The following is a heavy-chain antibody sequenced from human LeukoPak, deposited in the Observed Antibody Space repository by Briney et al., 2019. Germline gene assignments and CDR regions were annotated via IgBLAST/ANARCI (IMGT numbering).Heavy chain of an antibody. J-gene: IGHJ4*02. V-gene: IGHV3-48*03. D-gene: IGHD6-19*01. CDR3: ARDAGGHYRSATVLDY. CDR2: ISSSSSTI. CDR1: GFTFSSYE. Sequence: GGSLRLSCAASGFTFSSYEMNWVRQAPGKGLEWVSYISSSSSTIYYADSVKGRFTTSRDNAKNLAYLQISSLTDDDTAVYFCARDAGGHYRSATVLDYWGQGTLVTVSS.